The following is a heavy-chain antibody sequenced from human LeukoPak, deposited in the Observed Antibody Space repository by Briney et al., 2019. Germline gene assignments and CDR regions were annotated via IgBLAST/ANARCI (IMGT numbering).Heavy chain of an antibody. CDR2: IYYSGST. CDR3: ARQIITVAYFDY. CDR1: GGSISSSSYY. Sequence: SETLSLTCTVSGGSISSSSYYWGWIRQPPGKGLEWIGSIYYSGSTYYNPSLKSRVTISVDTSKNQFSLKLSSVTAADTAVYYCARQIITVAYFDYWGQGILVTVSS. V-gene: IGHV4-39*07. J-gene: IGHJ4*02. D-gene: IGHD6-19*01.